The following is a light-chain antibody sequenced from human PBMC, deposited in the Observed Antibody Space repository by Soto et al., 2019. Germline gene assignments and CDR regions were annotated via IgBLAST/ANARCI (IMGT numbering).Light chain of an antibody. CDR2: SAS. Sequence: EIVLTQSPGTLSLSPGERSTLSFRASQSVSSSHLAWYQHKPGQAPRLLIYSASSRATGIPDRFSGSGSGTDFTLTISRLEPEDFAVYYCQRYGAFGQGTKVDIK. CDR3: QRYGA. CDR1: QSVSSSH. V-gene: IGKV3-20*01. J-gene: IGKJ1*01.